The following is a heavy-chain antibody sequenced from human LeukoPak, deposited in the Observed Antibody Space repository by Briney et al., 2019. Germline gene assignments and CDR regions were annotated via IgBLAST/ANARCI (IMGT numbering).Heavy chain of an antibody. D-gene: IGHD7-27*01. Sequence: ASVKVPCKASGYTFTGYYMHWVRQAPGQGLEWMGRINPNSGGTNYAQKFQGRVTMTRDTSISTAYMELSRLRSDDTAVYYCARETGSGVANMDVWGKGTTVTVSS. J-gene: IGHJ6*03. CDR1: GYTFTGYY. CDR2: INPNSGGT. V-gene: IGHV1-2*06. CDR3: ARETGSGVANMDV.